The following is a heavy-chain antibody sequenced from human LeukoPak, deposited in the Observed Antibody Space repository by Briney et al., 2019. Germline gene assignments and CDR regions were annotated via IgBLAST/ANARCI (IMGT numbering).Heavy chain of an antibody. CDR3: AVAAPFYYYYHMDV. CDR1: GYTFTSYD. J-gene: IGHJ6*03. D-gene: IGHD2-15*01. CDR2: MNPNSGNT. Sequence: ASVKVSCKASGYTFTSYDINWVRQTTGQGLEWMGWMNPNSGNTGYAQKFQGRVTMTRNTSITTAYMELSSLRSEDTAVYCCAVAAPFYYYYHMDVWGKGTTVTASS. V-gene: IGHV1-8*01.